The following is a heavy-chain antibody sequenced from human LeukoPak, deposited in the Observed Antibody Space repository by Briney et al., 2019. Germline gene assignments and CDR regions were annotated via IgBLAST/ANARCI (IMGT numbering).Heavy chain of an antibody. CDR1: GGSISSYY. V-gene: IGHV4-59*01. CDR2: TYYSGST. Sequence: SETLSLTCTVSGGSISSYYWSWIRQPPGKGLEWIGYTYYSGSTNYNPSLKSRVTISVDTSKDQFSLKLSSVTAADTAVYYCARAPGGYVLYYFDYWGQGTLVTVSS. CDR3: ARAPGGYVLYYFDY. J-gene: IGHJ4*02. D-gene: IGHD5-12*01.